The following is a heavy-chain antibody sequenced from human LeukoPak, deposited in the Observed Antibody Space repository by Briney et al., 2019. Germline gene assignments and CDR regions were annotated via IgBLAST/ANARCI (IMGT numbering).Heavy chain of an antibody. CDR2: MRPNSGET. J-gene: IGHJ1*01. CDR3: ARGYCSGGGCYTAEYLPH. Sequence: GASVKVSCKASGYTFTNFEINWVRQVAGQGLEWMGWMRPNSGETVNVQKFQGRVTMTRDISTSTAYMELTGVRSDDTAVYFCARGYCSGGGCYTAEYLPHWGKGTLVTVST. D-gene: IGHD2-15*01. V-gene: IGHV1-8*02. CDR1: GYTFTNFE.